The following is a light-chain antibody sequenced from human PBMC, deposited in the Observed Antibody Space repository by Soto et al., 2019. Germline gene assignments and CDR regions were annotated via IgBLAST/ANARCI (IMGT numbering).Light chain of an antibody. J-gene: IGKJ3*01. CDR1: QSVGNRF. CDR3: QEYGGS. V-gene: IGKV3-20*01. Sequence: ENVLTQSPGTLSLSPGERATLSCRASQSVGNRFLAWYQQKPGQAPRLLISGASTRATGIPDRFSGSGSGTDFTLIISRLEPEDFAVYYCQEYGGSFGPGTKVDIK. CDR2: GAS.